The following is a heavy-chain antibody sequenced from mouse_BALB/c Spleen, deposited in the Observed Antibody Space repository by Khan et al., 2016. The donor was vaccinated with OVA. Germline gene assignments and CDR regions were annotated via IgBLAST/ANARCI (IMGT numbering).Heavy chain of an antibody. V-gene: IGHV3-2*02. D-gene: IGHD2-3*01. CDR1: GYSITSDYA. CDR2: ISYSGST. CDR3: ARYWLLRRYYFDY. Sequence: VQLKESGPGLVKPSQSLSLTCTVTGYSITSDYAWNWIRQFPGNKLEWMGYISYSGSTSYNPSLKSRISITRDTSKNQFFLQLNSVTTEDTATYYCARYWLLRRYYFDYWGQGTTLTVSS. J-gene: IGHJ2*01.